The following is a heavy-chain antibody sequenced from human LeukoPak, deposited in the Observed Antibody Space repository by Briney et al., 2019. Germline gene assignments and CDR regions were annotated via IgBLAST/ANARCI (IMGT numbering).Heavy chain of an antibody. V-gene: IGHV3-30*04. CDR1: GFTFSSYA. Sequence: GRSLRLSCAASGFTFSSYAMHWVRQAPGKGLEWVAVISYDGSNKYYADSVKGRFTISRDSSKNTLYLQMNSLRAEDTAVYYCARPYGDYYYYYYMDVWGKGTTVTVSS. D-gene: IGHD4-17*01. CDR3: ARPYGDYYYYYYMDV. CDR2: ISYDGSNK. J-gene: IGHJ6*03.